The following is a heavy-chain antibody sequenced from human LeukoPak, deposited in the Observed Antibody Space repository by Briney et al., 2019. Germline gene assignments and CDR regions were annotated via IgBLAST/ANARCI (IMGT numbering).Heavy chain of an antibody. CDR3: TTDAGVGAMDFDY. CDR1: GFTFSNAW. D-gene: IGHD1-26*01. CDR2: IKSKTDGGTT. J-gene: IGHJ4*02. V-gene: IGHV3-15*01. Sequence: GGSLRLSCAASGFTFSNAWMSWVRQAPGKGLEWVGRIKSKTDGGTTDYAAPVKGRFTISRDDSKNTLYLQMNSLKTEDTAVYYCTTDAGVGAMDFDYWGQGTLVTVSS.